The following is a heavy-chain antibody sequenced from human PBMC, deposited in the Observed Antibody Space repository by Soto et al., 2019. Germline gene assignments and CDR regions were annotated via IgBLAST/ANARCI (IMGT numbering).Heavy chain of an antibody. D-gene: IGHD3-16*01. CDR3: AKLPFVLGLRFAY. CDR2: ISGSGDNT. Sequence: PGGSLRLSCAASGFTFSNYVMSWVRQAPGKGLEWVSSISGSGDNTYYADSVKGRFTISRDNSKNTLFLQMNSLRAEDTAVYYCAKLPFVLGLRFAYWGQGTLVTVSS. V-gene: IGHV3-23*01. J-gene: IGHJ4*02. CDR1: GFTFSNYV.